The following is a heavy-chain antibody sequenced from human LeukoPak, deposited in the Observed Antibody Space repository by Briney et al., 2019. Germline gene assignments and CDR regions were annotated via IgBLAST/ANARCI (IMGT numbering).Heavy chain of an antibody. D-gene: IGHD5-24*01. J-gene: IGHJ4*02. CDR1: GFTFSSYE. CDR2: IKQDGSER. Sequence: GGSLRLSCAASGFTFSSYEMSWVRQAPGKGLEWVANIKQDGSERFYADSVKGRFTISRDNAKNSLFLQMNSLRVEDTAVYYCSLRGYNSFYSASFDYWGQGTLVTVSS. CDR3: SLRGYNSFYSASFDY. V-gene: IGHV3-7*01.